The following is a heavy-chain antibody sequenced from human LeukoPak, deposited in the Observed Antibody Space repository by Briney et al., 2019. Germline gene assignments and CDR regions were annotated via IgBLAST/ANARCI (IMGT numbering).Heavy chain of an antibody. CDR2: IYNSGSA. CDR1: GGSISSFY. V-gene: IGHV4-59*08. J-gene: IGHJ3*02. Sequence: SETLSLTCTVSGGSISSFYWSWIRQPPGKGLEWIGYIYNSGSANYNPSLKSRVTISVDTSKNQFSLELTSVTAADTAVYYCARSNYYDSSGYFSYAFDIWGQGTMVTVPS. D-gene: IGHD3-22*01. CDR3: ARSNYYDSSGYFSYAFDI.